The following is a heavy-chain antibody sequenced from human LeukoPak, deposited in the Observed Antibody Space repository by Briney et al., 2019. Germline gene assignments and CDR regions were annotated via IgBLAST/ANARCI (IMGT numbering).Heavy chain of an antibody. D-gene: IGHD5-18*01. Sequence: GGSLRLSCAASGFTFSRYWMHWVRQAPGKGLVWVSRINTDGSSTNYADSVKGRFTISRDNTKNTLYLQMNSLRAEDTAMYCCARDQGYSYDLWGQGTLVTVSS. CDR3: ARDQGYSYDL. CDR2: INTDGSST. CDR1: GFTFSRYW. J-gene: IGHJ5*02. V-gene: IGHV3-74*01.